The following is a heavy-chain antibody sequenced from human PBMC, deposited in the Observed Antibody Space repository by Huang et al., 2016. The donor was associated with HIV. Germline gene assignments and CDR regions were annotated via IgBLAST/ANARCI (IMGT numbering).Heavy chain of an antibody. CDR1: GFTFRSYW. D-gene: IGHD3-3*01. J-gene: IGHJ6*02. Sequence: EVQLVESGGGLVQPGGSLRLSCAASGFTFRSYWMSWVRQAPGKGVEWGANIKKDGSEKYYGDSVKGRFTISRDNVKNALYLQMYSLRVEDTAIYYCARGGAPYYDFWSGGHHYGMDVWGQGTTVTVSS. V-gene: IGHV3-7*04. CDR2: IKKDGSEK. CDR3: ARGGAPYYDFWSGGHHYGMDV.